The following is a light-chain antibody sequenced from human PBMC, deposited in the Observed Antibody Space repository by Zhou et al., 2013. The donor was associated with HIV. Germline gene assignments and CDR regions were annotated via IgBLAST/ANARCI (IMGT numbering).Light chain of an antibody. CDR1: QNIDTW. Sequence: DIQMTQSPSSLSASVGDSVTITCRASQNIDTWLAWYQQKPGKAPKLLLYAASRLESGVPSRFSGRGSGTDYTLTISSLQPEDSASYYCQQHYTTPLTFGPGTIVDIK. V-gene: IGKV1-NL1*01. CDR2: AAS. J-gene: IGKJ3*01. CDR3: QQHYTTPLT.